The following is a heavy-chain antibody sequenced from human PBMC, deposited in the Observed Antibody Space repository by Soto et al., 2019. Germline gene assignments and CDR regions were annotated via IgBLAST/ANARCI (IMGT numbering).Heavy chain of an antibody. D-gene: IGHD4-17*01. J-gene: IGHJ4*02. CDR1: GFTFSSYA. Sequence: EVQLLESGGGLVQPGGSLRLSCAASGFTFSSYAMSWVRQTPGKGLEWVSAISGSGGSTYYADSVKGRFTISRDNSKNTLYLQMNSLRAEDTAVYYCAKDSLKNVYGDSLDYWGQGTLVTVSS. V-gene: IGHV3-23*01. CDR3: AKDSLKNVYGDSLDY. CDR2: ISGSGGST.